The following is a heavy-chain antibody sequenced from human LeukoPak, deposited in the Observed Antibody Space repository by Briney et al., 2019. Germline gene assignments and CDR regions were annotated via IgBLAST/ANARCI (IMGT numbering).Heavy chain of an antibody. CDR3: ARADTISRGYFQH. Sequence: GGSLRLSRAASGFTFSSYGMHWVRQAPGKGLEWVAFIRYDGSNKYYADSVKGRFTISRDNSKNTLYLQMNSLRAEDTAVYYCARADTISRGYFQHWGQGTLVTVPS. J-gene: IGHJ1*01. CDR1: GFTFSSYG. D-gene: IGHD3-9*01. V-gene: IGHV3-30*02. CDR2: IRYDGSNK.